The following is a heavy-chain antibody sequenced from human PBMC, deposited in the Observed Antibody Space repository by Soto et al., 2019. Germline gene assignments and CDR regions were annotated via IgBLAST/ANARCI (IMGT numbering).Heavy chain of an antibody. CDR1: GFSYDDYG. CDR2: ITWNSGGV. Sequence: PGGSLRLSCAASGFSYDDYGMHWVRQPPGKGLEWVSSITWNSGGVHYADSVKGRFTISRDNAKNSLFLQMNSLRPEDTALYYCGKGTSPHLDGLDIWGQGTMVTVSS. J-gene: IGHJ3*02. V-gene: IGHV3-9*01. CDR3: GKGTSPHLDGLDI.